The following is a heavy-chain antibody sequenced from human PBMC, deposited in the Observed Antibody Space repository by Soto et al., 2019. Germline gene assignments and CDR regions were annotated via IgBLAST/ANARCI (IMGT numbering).Heavy chain of an antibody. Sequence: PSETLSLTCTVSGGSISSYYWSWIRQPPGKGLEWIGYIYYSGSTNCNPSHKSRVTISVDTSKNQFSLKLSSVTAADTAVYYCARAYGGYADYWGQGALVTVSS. CDR1: GGSISSYY. CDR2: IYYSGST. CDR3: ARAYGGYADY. D-gene: IGHD5-12*01. J-gene: IGHJ4*02. V-gene: IGHV4-59*01.